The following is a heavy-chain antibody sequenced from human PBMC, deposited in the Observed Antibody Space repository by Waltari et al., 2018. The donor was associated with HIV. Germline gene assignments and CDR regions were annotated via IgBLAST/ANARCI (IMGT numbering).Heavy chain of an antibody. Sequence: QVQLQESGPGLVKPSETLSLTCTLSGGSISTYYWTWLRQPPGKGLEWIGYIHYSGSANYNPSLKSRVTISVDMSKNQFSLKVSSVTAADTAVYYCARAPELYNSNWYGLYYFDYWGLGTLVTVSS. CDR3: ARAPELYNSNWYGLYYFDY. D-gene: IGHD6-13*01. J-gene: IGHJ4*02. CDR2: IHYSGSA. CDR1: GGSISTYY. V-gene: IGHV4-59*01.